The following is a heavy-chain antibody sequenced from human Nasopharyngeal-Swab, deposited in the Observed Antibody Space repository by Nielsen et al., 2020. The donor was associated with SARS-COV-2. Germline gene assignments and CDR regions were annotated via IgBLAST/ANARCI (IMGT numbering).Heavy chain of an antibody. V-gene: IGHV3-74*03. D-gene: IGHD1-26*01. CDR3: TRDLSGPVDL. CDR2: VNEDGTTI. J-gene: IGHJ4*01. CDR1: GFRLSDYW. Sequence: GESLKISCGSSGFRLSDYWMHWVRQVPGKGLEWVARVNEDGTTITYADSVKGRFTISRDYAKNTLFLRMRSLRDDDMAVYYCTRDLSGPVDLWGLGILVTVSS.